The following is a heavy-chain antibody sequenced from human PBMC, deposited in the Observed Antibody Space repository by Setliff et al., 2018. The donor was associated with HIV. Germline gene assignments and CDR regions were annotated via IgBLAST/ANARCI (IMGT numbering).Heavy chain of an antibody. CDR1: GYMFNIYY. Sequence: ASVKVSCKTSGYMFNIYYMHWVRQVPGQGLEWMGWSNPNTGGTKYAQKFQGRVTMTMDTSTTTAYMELSGLKSDDTAVYYCARVGVDVVRHYYYCMDVWGKGTTVTVSS. D-gene: IGHD3-10*01. V-gene: IGHV1-2*02. CDR3: ARVGVDVVRHYYYCMDV. J-gene: IGHJ6*03. CDR2: SNPNTGGT.